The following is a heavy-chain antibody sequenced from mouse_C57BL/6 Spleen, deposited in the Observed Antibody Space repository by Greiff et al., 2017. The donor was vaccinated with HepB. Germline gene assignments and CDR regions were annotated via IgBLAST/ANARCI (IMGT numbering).Heavy chain of an antibody. Sequence: EVQGVESGPELVKPGASVKISCKASGYSFTDYNMNWVKQSNGKSLEWIGVINPNYGTTSYNQKFKGKATLTVDQSSSTAYMQLNSLTSEDSAVYYCARWDDGYSYWYFDVWGTGTTVTVSS. D-gene: IGHD2-3*01. J-gene: IGHJ1*03. V-gene: IGHV1-39*01. CDR3: ARWDDGYSYWYFDV. CDR1: GYSFTDYN. CDR2: INPNYGTT.